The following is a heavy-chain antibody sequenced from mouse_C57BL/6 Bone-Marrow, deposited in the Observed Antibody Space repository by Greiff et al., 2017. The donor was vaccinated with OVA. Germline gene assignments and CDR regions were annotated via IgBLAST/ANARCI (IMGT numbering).Heavy chain of an antibody. CDR2: IYPGSGST. J-gene: IGHJ2*01. D-gene: IGHD2-2*01. CDR3: ARCMVTTVDY. V-gene: IGHV1-55*01. Sequence: QVQLKQPGAELVKPGASVTMSCKASGYTFTSYWITWVKQRPGQGLEWIGDIYPGSGSTNYNATFKSKATLTVDTSSSTAYMQLSSLTSEDSAVYYCARCMVTTVDYWGQGTTLTVSS. CDR1: GYTFTSYW.